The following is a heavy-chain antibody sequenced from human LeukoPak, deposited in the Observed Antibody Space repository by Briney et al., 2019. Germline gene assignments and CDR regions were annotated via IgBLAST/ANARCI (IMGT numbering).Heavy chain of an antibody. CDR3: ARGAYGDPTSFDY. Sequence: PSGTLSLTCAVSGGSISSNNWWGWVRQPPGKGLEWIGEIYHSGSPNYNPSLKSRVTISVDKSRNHFSLKLSSVTAADTAVYYCARGAYGDPTSFDYWGQGTLVTVSS. D-gene: IGHD4-17*01. J-gene: IGHJ4*02. V-gene: IGHV4-4*02. CDR1: GGSISSNNW. CDR2: IYHSGSP.